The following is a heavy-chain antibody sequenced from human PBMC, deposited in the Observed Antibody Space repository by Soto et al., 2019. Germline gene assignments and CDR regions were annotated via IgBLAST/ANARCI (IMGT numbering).Heavy chain of an antibody. J-gene: IGHJ6*02. CDR3: AREMVDTAPGHYYYYYGMDV. D-gene: IGHD5-18*01. CDR2: ISAYNGNT. CDR1: GYTFTSYG. Sequence: ASVKVSCKASGYTFTSYGISWVRQAPGQGLEWMGWISAYNGNTNYAQKLQGRVTMTTDTSTSTAYMELRSLRSDDTAVYYCAREMVDTAPGHYYYYYGMDVWGQGTTVTAP. V-gene: IGHV1-18*01.